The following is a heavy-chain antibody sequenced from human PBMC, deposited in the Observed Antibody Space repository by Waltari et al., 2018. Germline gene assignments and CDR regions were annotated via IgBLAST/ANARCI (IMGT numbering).Heavy chain of an antibody. Sequence: EEQLVESGGHWVQPGGSLRLSCEASGFTFGTYWMSWVRQAPGKGLGWVAKRKQDGSELHHVDAVEGRFTISRDNAKDSLFLQMDSLRAEDTAIYQCARGSGYKYDWYFDLWGRGTRVTVSS. CDR2: RKQDGSEL. CDR1: GFTFGTYW. V-gene: IGHV3-7*01. D-gene: IGHD3-22*01. CDR3: ARGSGYKYDWYFDL. J-gene: IGHJ2*01.